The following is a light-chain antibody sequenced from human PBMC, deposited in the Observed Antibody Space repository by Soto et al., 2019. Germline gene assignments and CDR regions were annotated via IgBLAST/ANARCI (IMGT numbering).Light chain of an antibody. J-gene: IGKJ4*01. V-gene: IGKV1-6*01. CDR3: LQENSYPLT. Sequence: IQMTQSPSSLSASVGDRVTITCRASQGVRDDVGWYQQKPGKAPKLLIYSASTLQSGVPSIFSGSGSGTDFTLTISGLHPEEFAAYYCLQENSYPLTFGGGTKVEIK. CDR1: QGVRDD. CDR2: SAS.